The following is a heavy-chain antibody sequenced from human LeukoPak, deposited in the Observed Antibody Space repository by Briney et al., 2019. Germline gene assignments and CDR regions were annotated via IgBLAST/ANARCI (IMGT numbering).Heavy chain of an antibody. V-gene: IGHV3-30*02. D-gene: IGHD6-19*01. CDR3: ARILDSAWGELGY. CDR1: GLSFSSYG. J-gene: IGHJ4*02. CDR2: IRSDGSNK. Sequence: GGCLGLSCAGSGLSFSSYGMHWVRQAPGKGLEWMAFIRSDGSNKYYADSVKGRFTISRDNSKNTLYLQMNSLRAEDTAVYYCARILDSAWGELGYWGQGTLVTVSS.